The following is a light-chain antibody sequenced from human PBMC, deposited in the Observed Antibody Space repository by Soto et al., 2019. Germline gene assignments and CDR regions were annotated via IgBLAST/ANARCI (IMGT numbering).Light chain of an antibody. V-gene: IGKV3-11*01. CDR2: DAS. CDR1: QNISIY. J-gene: IGKJ1*01. Sequence: IVFTQSPATLSLSPGERASLSCRASQNISIYLAWYQQKPGQAPRLLIYDASNRATGIPARFSGSGSGTEFTLTISRLEPEDFAVYYCHQYGSSPQTFGQGTKVDIK. CDR3: HQYGSSPQT.